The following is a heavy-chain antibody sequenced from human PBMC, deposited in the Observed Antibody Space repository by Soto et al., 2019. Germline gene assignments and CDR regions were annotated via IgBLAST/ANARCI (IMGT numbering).Heavy chain of an antibody. Sequence: SETLSLTCTVSGGSISGGGYYWSWIRQHPGKGLEWIGYIYYSGSTYYNPSLKSRVTIPIDTSKNHFSLRLRSVTAADTAVYYCARSESGSGYYRFDYWGQGTLVTVSS. V-gene: IGHV4-31*03. J-gene: IGHJ4*02. CDR3: ARSESGSGYYRFDY. CDR1: GGSISGGGYY. CDR2: IYYSGST. D-gene: IGHD3-22*01.